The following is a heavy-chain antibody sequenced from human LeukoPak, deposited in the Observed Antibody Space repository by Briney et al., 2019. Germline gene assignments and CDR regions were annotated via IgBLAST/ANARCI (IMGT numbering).Heavy chain of an antibody. Sequence: SETLSLTCAVYGGSFSGYYWSWIRQPPGKGLEWIGEINHSGSTNYNPSLKSRVTISVDTSKNQFSLKLSSVTAADTAVYYCARRGALRYYDSSGYCSTWGQGTLVTVSS. D-gene: IGHD3-22*01. V-gene: IGHV4-34*01. CDR2: INHSGST. CDR1: GGSFSGYY. CDR3: ARRGALRYYDSSGYCST. J-gene: IGHJ5*02.